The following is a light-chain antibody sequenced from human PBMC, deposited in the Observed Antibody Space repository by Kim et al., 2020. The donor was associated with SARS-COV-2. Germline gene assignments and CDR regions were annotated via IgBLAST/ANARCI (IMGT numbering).Light chain of an antibody. CDR1: TSIIGADYH. V-gene: IGLV1-40*01. Sequence: GRSVISASAVRTSIIGADYHVDWYQQLPRPAPKLLNYGNNNRPSGVPGRFSGSKSSTSASLAITELQPEDEADYYCQSNVSDLARVFGGGTQLTVL. J-gene: IGLJ3*02. CDR3: QSNVSDLARV. CDR2: GNN.